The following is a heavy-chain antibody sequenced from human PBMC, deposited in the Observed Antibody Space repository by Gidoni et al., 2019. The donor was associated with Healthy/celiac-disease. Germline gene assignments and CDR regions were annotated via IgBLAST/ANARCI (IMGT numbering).Heavy chain of an antibody. J-gene: IGHJ6*02. Sequence: QVQLQESGPGLVKPSQTLSLTCTFSGGSIRSGGYYWSWIRQHPGKGLEWIGYIYYSGSTYYNPSLKSRVTISVDTSKNQFSLKLSSVTAADTAVYYCARETGYCSGGSCSPYYYGMDVWGQGTTVTVSS. CDR1: GGSIRSGGYY. V-gene: IGHV4-31*03. CDR3: ARETGYCSGGSCSPYYYGMDV. D-gene: IGHD2-15*01. CDR2: IYYSGST.